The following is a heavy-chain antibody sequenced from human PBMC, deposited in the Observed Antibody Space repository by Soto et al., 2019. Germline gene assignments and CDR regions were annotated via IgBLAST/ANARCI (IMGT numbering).Heavy chain of an antibody. CDR1: GYTFTSYV. CDR3: ARVVATVAGPYGMDV. D-gene: IGHD6-19*01. Sequence: QVQLVQSGAEVKKPGASVKVSCRASGYTFTSYVISWVRQAPAQGLEWMGWISAYNGNTNFAQKLQGRVTMTTDTTTSTAYMERRSLRSDYTAVYYCARVVATVAGPYGMDVWGQGSTVTVSS. CDR2: ISAYNGNT. J-gene: IGHJ6*02. V-gene: IGHV1-18*01.